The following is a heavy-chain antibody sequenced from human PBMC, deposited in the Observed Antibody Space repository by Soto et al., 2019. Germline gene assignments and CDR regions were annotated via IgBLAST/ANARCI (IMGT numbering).Heavy chain of an antibody. CDR1: GFTFSSYS. Sequence: GGSLRLSCAASGFTFSSYSMNWVRQAPGKGLEWVSYISSSSSTIYYADSVKGRFTISRDNAKNSLYLQMNSLRAEDTAVYYCARGDYDFWGGYAFDIWGQGTMVTVSS. D-gene: IGHD3-3*01. J-gene: IGHJ3*02. CDR2: ISSSSSTI. V-gene: IGHV3-48*04. CDR3: ARGDYDFWGGYAFDI.